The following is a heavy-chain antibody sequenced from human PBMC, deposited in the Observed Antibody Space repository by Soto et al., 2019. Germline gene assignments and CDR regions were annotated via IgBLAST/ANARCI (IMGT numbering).Heavy chain of an antibody. J-gene: IGHJ5*02. D-gene: IGHD2-21*01. CDR2: IIPILGIA. V-gene: IGHV1-69*04. CDR3: ARDSYAYCGGDCSSGELSWFDP. CDR1: GGTFSSYT. Sequence: ASVKVSCKASGGTFSSYTISWVRQAPGQGLEWMGRIIPILGIANYAQKFQGRVTITADKSTSTAYMELSSLRSEDTAVYYCARDSYAYCGGDCSSGELSWFDPWGQGTLVTVSS.